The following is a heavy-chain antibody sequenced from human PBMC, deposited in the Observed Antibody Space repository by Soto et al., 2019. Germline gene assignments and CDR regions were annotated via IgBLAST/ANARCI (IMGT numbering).Heavy chain of an antibody. D-gene: IGHD2-15*01. J-gene: IGHJ5*02. V-gene: IGHV1-18*01. CDR2: ISAYNGNT. Sequence: GASLKVSCKASGYTFTSYGISWVRQAPGQGLEWMGWISAYNGNTNYAQKLQGRVTMTTDTSTSTAYMELRSLRSDDTAVYYCASSGGSSVENWFDPWGQGTLVTVSS. CDR1: GYTFTSYG. CDR3: ASSGGSSVENWFDP.